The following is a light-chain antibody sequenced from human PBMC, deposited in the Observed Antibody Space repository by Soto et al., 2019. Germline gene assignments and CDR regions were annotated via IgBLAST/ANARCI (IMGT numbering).Light chain of an antibody. CDR1: QSISTK. J-gene: IGKJ4*01. Sequence: EIVLTQSPGTLSLSPGERATLSCRASQSISTKLVWYQQKLGQAPRLLIYGASSRATGIPDRFSGSGSGADFTLTISRLEPEDFAVYYCQQYGSSPLTFGGGTKVEIK. CDR3: QQYGSSPLT. CDR2: GAS. V-gene: IGKV3-20*01.